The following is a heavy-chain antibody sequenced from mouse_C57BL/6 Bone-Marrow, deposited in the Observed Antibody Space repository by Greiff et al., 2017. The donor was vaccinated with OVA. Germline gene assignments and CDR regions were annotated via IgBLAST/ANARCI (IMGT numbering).Heavy chain of an antibody. J-gene: IGHJ4*01. CDR3: ASYYDYWYYAMDY. Sequence: VQLQQSGAELVKPGASVKLSCKASGYTFTSYWMHWVKQRPGQGLEWIGMIHPNSGSTNYNEKFKSKATLTVDKSSSTAYMQLSSLTSEDSAVYYCASYYDYWYYAMDYWGQGTSVTVSS. CDR1: GYTFTSYW. V-gene: IGHV1-64*01. D-gene: IGHD2-4*01. CDR2: IHPNSGST.